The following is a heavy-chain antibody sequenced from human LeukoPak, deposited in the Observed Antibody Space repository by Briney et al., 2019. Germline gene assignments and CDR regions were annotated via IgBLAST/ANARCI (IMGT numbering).Heavy chain of an antibody. D-gene: IGHD3-10*01. J-gene: IGHJ4*02. CDR3: ARAGGIIMVRGEYYFDY. V-gene: IGHV3-21*01. CDR1: GFTFSSYS. CDR2: ISSSSSYI. Sequence: GGSLRLSCAASGFTFSSYSMNWVRQAPGKGLEWVSSISSSSSYIYYADSVKGRFTISRDNAKNSLYLQMNSLRAEDTAVYYCARAGGIIMVRGEYYFDYWGQGTLVTVSS.